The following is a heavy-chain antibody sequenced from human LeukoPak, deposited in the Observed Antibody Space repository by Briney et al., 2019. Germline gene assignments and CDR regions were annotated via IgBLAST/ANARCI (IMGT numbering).Heavy chain of an antibody. Sequence: GRSLRLSCADSGFTFNSYGMHWVRQAPGKGLEWVAVISYDGSKKYYADSVKGRFTISRDNSKNTLNLQMNSLRAEDTAVYYCAKGEKRVFFGEINVRQKYNWFDPWGQGTLVTVSS. CDR3: AKGEKRVFFGEINVRQKYNWFDP. J-gene: IGHJ5*02. D-gene: IGHD3-3*01. CDR1: GFTFNSYG. V-gene: IGHV3-30*18. CDR2: ISYDGSKK.